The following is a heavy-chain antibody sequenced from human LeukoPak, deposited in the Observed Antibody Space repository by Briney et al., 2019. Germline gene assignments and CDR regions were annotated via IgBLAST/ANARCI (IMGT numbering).Heavy chain of an antibody. CDR2: ASAYNGNT. CDR3: ARGDSSGPFDY. D-gene: IGHD3-22*01. J-gene: IGHJ4*02. CDR1: GYTFTKYG. Sequence: ASVKVSCKASGYTFTKYGITWVRQAPEQGLEWMGWASAYNGNTNYAQKFQGRVTMTTDTSTSTAYMDLRSLRSDDTAVFYCARGDSSGPFDYWGQGTLVTVSS. V-gene: IGHV1-18*01.